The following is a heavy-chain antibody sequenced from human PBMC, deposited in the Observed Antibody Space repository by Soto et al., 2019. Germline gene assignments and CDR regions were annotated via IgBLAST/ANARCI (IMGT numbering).Heavy chain of an antibody. Sequence: PGESLKISCQCSGYTFSNFWIGWVRQLPGKGLEWMGIIYPGDHETRYSPSFHGKVTISADKSINPAYLQWNSLEASDTAFYFCARSPRSSPYFDYWGQGALVTVSS. J-gene: IGHJ4*02. V-gene: IGHV5-51*01. CDR1: GYTFSNFW. CDR3: ARSPRSSPYFDY. CDR2: IYPGDHET. D-gene: IGHD6-13*01.